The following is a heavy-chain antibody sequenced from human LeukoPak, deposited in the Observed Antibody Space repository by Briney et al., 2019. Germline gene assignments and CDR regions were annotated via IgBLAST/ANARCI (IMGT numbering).Heavy chain of an antibody. CDR3: AKGPKQQLVGSRGHYFDY. CDR1: GFTVSNKY. Sequence: GGSLRLSCAASGFTVSNKYMTWVRQAPGKGLEWVSLIYSDGRTYYADSVKGRVTISRDKSKNTLYLQMNSLRAEDTAFYYCAKGPKQQLVGSRGHYFDYWGQGTLVTVSS. CDR2: IYSDGRT. D-gene: IGHD6-13*01. V-gene: IGHV3-53*01. J-gene: IGHJ4*02.